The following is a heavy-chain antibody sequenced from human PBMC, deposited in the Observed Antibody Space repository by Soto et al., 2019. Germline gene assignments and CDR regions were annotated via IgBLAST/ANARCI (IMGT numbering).Heavy chain of an antibody. Sequence: GESLKISCNGSGYSFTSYWIGWVRQMPGKGLEWMGIIYPGDSDTRYSPSFQGQVTISADKSISTAYLQWSSLKASDTAMYYCARHEKYNWNHYYYGMDVWGQGTTVTVYS. D-gene: IGHD1-20*01. J-gene: IGHJ6*02. CDR3: ARHEKYNWNHYYYGMDV. V-gene: IGHV5-51*01. CDR1: GYSFTSYW. CDR2: IYPGDSDT.